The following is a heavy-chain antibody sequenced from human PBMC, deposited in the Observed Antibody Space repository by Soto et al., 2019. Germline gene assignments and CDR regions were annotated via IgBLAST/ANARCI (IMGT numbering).Heavy chain of an antibody. D-gene: IGHD4-17*01. Sequence: QITLKESGPTLVKPTQTLTLTCTFSGFSLTTNGVGVGWIRQPPGKALEWLALIYWDDDQRYSPSLKSRLTISKDTSKKQVVPTMTNMDPVDTATYYCAHDYVGYYGMDVWGQGITVTVSS. CDR2: IYWDDDQ. V-gene: IGHV2-5*02. CDR1: GFSLTTNGVG. J-gene: IGHJ6*02. CDR3: AHDYVGYYGMDV.